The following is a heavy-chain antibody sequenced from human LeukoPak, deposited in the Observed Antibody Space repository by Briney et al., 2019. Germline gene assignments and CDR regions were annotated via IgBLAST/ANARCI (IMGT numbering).Heavy chain of an antibody. V-gene: IGHV4-34*01. J-gene: IGHJ5*02. D-gene: IGHD3-10*01. CDR1: GGSFNGYY. CDR3: ARSYYGSGSYYNWFDP. Sequence: PSETLSLTCAVYGGSFNGYYWSWIRQPPGKGLEWIGEINRRGNTNYNPSLKSRVTMSVDTSKNDLSLELTSLTAADTAVYYCARSYYGSGSYYNWFDPWGQGTLVTVSS. CDR2: INRRGNT.